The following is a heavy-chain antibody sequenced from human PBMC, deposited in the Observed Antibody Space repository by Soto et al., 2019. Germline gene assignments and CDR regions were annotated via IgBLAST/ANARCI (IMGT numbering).Heavy chain of an antibody. Sequence: ASVKVSCKASGYTFTSYDINWVRQATGQGLEWMGWMNPNSGNTGYAQKFQGRVTMTRNTSISTAYMELSSLRSEDTAVYYCARGPELRFLEWLYLGFDYWGQGTLVTVSS. V-gene: IGHV1-8*01. D-gene: IGHD3-3*01. CDR2: MNPNSGNT. CDR3: ARGPELRFLEWLYLGFDY. J-gene: IGHJ4*02. CDR1: GYTFTSYD.